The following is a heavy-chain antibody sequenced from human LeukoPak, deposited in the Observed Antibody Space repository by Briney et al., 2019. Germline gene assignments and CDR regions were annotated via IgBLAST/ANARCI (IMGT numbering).Heavy chain of an antibody. V-gene: IGHV3-48*04. D-gene: IGHD3-22*01. J-gene: IGHJ4*02. CDR3: ARDRTYYDSSGYRNNFDY. CDR1: GFTFRNYS. CDR2: ISSGGSTI. Sequence: GGSLRLSCAASGFTFRNYSVNWVRQAPGKGLEWVSYISSGGSTIHYADSVKGRFTISKDNAKNSLYLQMNRLRAEDTAVYYCARDRTYYDSSGYRNNFDYWGQGTLVTVSS.